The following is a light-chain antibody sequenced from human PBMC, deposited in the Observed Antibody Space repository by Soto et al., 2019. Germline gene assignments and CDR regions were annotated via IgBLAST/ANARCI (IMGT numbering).Light chain of an antibody. Sequence: QSVLTQPPSASGTPGQRVTISCSGSSSNIGSNAVSWYQQLPGTAPKLLIHSNNQRPSGVPDRFSGSKSGTSASLAISGLQSEDEADYYCAAWGDSLNGLYVFGTGTKVTVL. CDR1: SSNIGSNA. CDR3: AAWGDSLNGLYV. V-gene: IGLV1-44*01. CDR2: SNN. J-gene: IGLJ1*01.